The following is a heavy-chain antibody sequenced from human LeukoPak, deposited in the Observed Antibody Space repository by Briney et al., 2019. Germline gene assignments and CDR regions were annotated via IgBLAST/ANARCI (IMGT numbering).Heavy chain of an antibody. CDR2: ISSNGGNT. V-gene: IGHV3-64*01. CDR3: ASEAAAGYDAFDI. D-gene: IGHD6-13*01. Sequence: GGSLRLSCAASGFTFSSYAMHWVRQAPGKGLEYVSAISSNGGNTYYANSVKGRFTISRDNAKNSLYLQMNSLRAEDTALYYCASEAAAGYDAFDIWGQGTMVTVSS. J-gene: IGHJ3*02. CDR1: GFTFSSYA.